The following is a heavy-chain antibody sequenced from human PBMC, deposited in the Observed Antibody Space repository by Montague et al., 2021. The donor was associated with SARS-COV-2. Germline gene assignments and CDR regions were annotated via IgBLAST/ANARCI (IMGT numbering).Heavy chain of an antibody. CDR1: GASITIGTYY. V-gene: IGHV4-61*02. CDR3: VRDFPTIGSYGMDD. CDR2: IYTSGST. J-gene: IGHJ6*02. D-gene: IGHD5-24*01. Sequence: TLSLTCAVSGASITIGTYYWSWIRQPAGKGLEWIGRIYTSGSTNYNPSPRGRVSISMDTSLNQFSLNLDSVTAADTGVYYCVRDFPTIGSYGMDDWGQGATVTVAS.